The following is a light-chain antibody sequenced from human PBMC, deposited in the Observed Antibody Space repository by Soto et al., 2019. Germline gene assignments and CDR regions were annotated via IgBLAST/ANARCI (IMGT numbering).Light chain of an antibody. CDR2: EVS. J-gene: IGLJ2*01. Sequence: QSALTQPASVSGSPGQSITISCTGTSSDVGGYNYVSWYQQHPGKAPKLMIYEVSNRPSGVSNRFSGSKSGYTASLTISGLQTDDEADYYCSSYTSTTRLFGGGTKLTVL. CDR1: SSDVGGYNY. CDR3: SSYTSTTRL. V-gene: IGLV2-14*01.